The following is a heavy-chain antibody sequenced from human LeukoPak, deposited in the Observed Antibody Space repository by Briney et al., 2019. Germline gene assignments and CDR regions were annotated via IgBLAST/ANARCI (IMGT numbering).Heavy chain of an antibody. CDR2: IYYTGST. D-gene: IGHD3-22*01. V-gene: IGHV4-39*02. J-gene: IGHJ4*02. CDR3: ARETTTYYFDSSAYYPYYFDS. CDR1: GGSISTSSYY. Sequence: PSETLSLTCIVSGGSISTSSYYWGWIRQPPGKGLEWIGTIYYTGSTYYNPSLKSRVTISVDTSKNQFSLKLSSVTAADTAVYYCARETTTYYFDSSAYYPYYFDSWGQGTLVTVSS.